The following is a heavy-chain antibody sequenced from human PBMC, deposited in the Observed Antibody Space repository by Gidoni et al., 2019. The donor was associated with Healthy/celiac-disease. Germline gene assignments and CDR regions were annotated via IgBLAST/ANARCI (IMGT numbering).Heavy chain of an antibody. CDR1: GFTFSSYG. J-gene: IGHJ4*02. CDR3: AKDTYYYDSSGYWYYFDY. Sequence: QVQLVESGGGVVQPGRSLRLSCAASGFTFSSYGMHWVRQAPGKGLEWVAVISYDGSNKYYADSVKGRFTISRDNSKNTLYLQMNSLRAEDTAVYYCAKDTYYYDSSGYWYYFDYWGQGTLVTVSS. V-gene: IGHV3-30*18. D-gene: IGHD3-22*01. CDR2: ISYDGSNK.